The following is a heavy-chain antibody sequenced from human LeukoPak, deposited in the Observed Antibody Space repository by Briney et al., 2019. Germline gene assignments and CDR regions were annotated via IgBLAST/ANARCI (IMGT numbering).Heavy chain of an antibody. J-gene: IGHJ6*02. CDR3: AKDLEVGSGPEDYYYGMDV. CDR2: IKQDGSEK. V-gene: IGHV3-7*01. D-gene: IGHD6-19*01. Sequence: GGSLRLSCAASGFTFSSYWMSWVRQAPGKGLEWVANIKQDGSEKYYVDSVKGRFTISRDNAKNSLYLQMNRLRAEDTAVYYCAKDLEVGSGPEDYYYGMDVWGQGTTVTVSS. CDR1: GFTFSSYW.